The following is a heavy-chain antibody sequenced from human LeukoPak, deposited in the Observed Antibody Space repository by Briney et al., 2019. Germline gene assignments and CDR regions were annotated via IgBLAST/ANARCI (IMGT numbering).Heavy chain of an antibody. Sequence: ASVKVSCKASGYAFTGYVIHFVRQAPGQGLEWMGWIKPNGGGTHYAQRFRDRVTVTRDTSISTAYMELTRLTLDDTAVVYCARELMGGTLDYWGQGTQVTVSS. J-gene: IGHJ4*02. CDR2: IKPNGGGT. CDR3: ARELMGGTLDY. CDR1: GYAFTGYV. V-gene: IGHV1-2*02. D-gene: IGHD2-8*01.